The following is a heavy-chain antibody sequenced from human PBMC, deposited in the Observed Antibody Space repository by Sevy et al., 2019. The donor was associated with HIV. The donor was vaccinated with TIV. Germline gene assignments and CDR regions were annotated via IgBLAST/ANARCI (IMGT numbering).Heavy chain of an antibody. Sequence: ASVKVSCKASGYTFTGYYMHWVRQAPGQGLEWMGWINPNSGGTNYAQKFQGRVTMTRDTSISPAYMELSRLGSNDTARYYCSRLATRGSYYDSSGPRVSWFDPWGQGTLVTVSS. V-gene: IGHV1-2*02. D-gene: IGHD3-22*01. CDR3: SRLATRGSYYDSSGPRVSWFDP. J-gene: IGHJ5*02. CDR2: INPNSGGT. CDR1: GYTFTGYY.